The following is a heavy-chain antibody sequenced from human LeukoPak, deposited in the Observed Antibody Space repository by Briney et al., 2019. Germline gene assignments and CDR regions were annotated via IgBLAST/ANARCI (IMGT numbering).Heavy chain of an antibody. CDR2: INHRGRT. D-gene: IGHD6-13*01. V-gene: IGHV4-34*01. Sequence: PSETLSLTRAVYVGSFSGYYWSWIRQPPGKGLEWIGEINHRGRTNYNPSLKSRVTISVDTSKNQFSLKLSSVTAADTAVYYCVNLSSSWYIAYWGQGTLVTVSS. J-gene: IGHJ4*02. CDR1: VGSFSGYY. CDR3: VNLSSSWYIAY.